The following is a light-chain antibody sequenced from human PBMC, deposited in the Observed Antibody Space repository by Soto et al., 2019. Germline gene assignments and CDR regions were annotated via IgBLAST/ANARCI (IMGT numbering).Light chain of an antibody. CDR3: MQGTSWPYT. V-gene: IGKV2-30*01. CDR2: KIS. J-gene: IGKJ2*01. Sequence: DVVMTQSPLSLSVIPGQPASISCRSSQSPVTSDGNTYLNWFHQRPGQSPRRLIYKISNRDSGGPGRFIGSESGTEFTLKISRVEADDVGIYYCMQGTSWPYTFGQGTKLEI. CDR1: QSPVTSDGNTY.